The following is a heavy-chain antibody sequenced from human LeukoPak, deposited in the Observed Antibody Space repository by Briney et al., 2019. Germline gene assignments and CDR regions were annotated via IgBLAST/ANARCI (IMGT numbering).Heavy chain of an antibody. V-gene: IGHV1-18*01. D-gene: IGHD3-22*01. CDR2: ISAYNGNT. J-gene: IGHJ4*02. CDR1: GYTFNSYG. CDR3: ARALGNYDSSGYYDY. Sequence: ASVKVSCKASGYTFNSYGISWVRQAPGQGLEWMGWISAYNGNTNYAQKLQGRVTMTTDTSTSTAYMELRSLRSDDTAVYYCARALGNYDSSGYYDYWGQGTLVTVSS.